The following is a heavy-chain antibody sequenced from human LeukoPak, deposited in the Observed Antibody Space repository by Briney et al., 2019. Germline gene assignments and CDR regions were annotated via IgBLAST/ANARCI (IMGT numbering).Heavy chain of an antibody. Sequence: HHGGSLRLSCAASGFTFSSYAMSWVRQAPGKGLEWVSAISGSGGSTYYADSVKGRFTISRDNSKNTLYLQMNSLRAEDTAVYYCAKRGSSGYYPFDYWGQGTLVTVSS. CDR1: GFTFSSYA. CDR3: AKRGSSGYYPFDY. J-gene: IGHJ4*02. D-gene: IGHD3-22*01. V-gene: IGHV3-23*01. CDR2: ISGSGGST.